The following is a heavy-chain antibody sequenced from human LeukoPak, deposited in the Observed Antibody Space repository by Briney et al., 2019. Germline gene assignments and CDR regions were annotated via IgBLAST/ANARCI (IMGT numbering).Heavy chain of an antibody. Sequence: ASVKVSCKASGFTFTGYGFSWVRQAPGQGFEWMGWISGYSGNTNSAQKLQGRVTMTTDTSTSTVYMELRSLRSDDTAVYYCARNGRGGSGSYFDYWGQGTLVTVSS. D-gene: IGHD3-10*01. CDR2: ISGYSGNT. V-gene: IGHV1-18*01. CDR3: ARNGRGGSGSYFDY. CDR1: GFTFTGYG. J-gene: IGHJ4*02.